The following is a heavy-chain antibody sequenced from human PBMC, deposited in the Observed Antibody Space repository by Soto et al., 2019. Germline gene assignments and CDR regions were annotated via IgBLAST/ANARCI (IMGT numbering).Heavy chain of an antibody. CDR1: GVTLSNFG. D-gene: IGHD3-10*01. V-gene: IGHV3-30*03. CDR3: VGEVASGY. Sequence: QVQLVESGGGVVQPGRSLRLSCAASGVTLSNFGMNWVRQAPGKGLEWVAVISRDGSTMLYADSVKARFTISRDSCRKRLYLQMNSLRAEDTAVYHCVGEVASGYWGQGTLVTVS. J-gene: IGHJ4*02. CDR2: ISRDGSTM.